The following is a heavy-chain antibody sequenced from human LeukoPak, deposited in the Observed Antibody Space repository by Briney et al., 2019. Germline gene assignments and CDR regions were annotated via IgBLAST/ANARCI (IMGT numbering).Heavy chain of an antibody. CDR2: ISSSSSTI. J-gene: IGHJ6*03. Sequence: TGGSLRLSCAASGFAFSSYVMQWVRQAPGKGLEWVSYISSSSSTIYYADSVKGRFTISRDNTNNSLYLQMNRLRAEDTAVYYCAREGIAAAGPYYYYYMDVWGKGTTVTVSS. CDR3: AREGIAAAGPYYYYYMDV. D-gene: IGHD6-13*01. CDR1: GFAFSSYV. V-gene: IGHV3-48*01.